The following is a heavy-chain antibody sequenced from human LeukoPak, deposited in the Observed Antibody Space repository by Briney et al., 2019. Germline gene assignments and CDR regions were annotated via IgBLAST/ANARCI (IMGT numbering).Heavy chain of an antibody. CDR2: INQDGSEK. V-gene: IGHV3-7*01. CDR3: AELGITMIGGV. CDR1: GFPFSTFW. J-gene: IGHJ6*04. D-gene: IGHD3-10*02. Sequence: GGSLRLSCAVSGFPFSTFWMSWVRQAPGKGLEWVANINQDGSEKYYVDSVKGRFTISRDNAKNSLYLQMNSLRAEDTAVYYCAELGITMIGGVWGKGTTVSISS.